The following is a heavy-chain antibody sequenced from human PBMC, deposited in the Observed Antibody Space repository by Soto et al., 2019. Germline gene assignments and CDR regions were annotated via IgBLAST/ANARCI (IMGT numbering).Heavy chain of an antibody. D-gene: IGHD3-9*01. CDR2: ISKDGSNK. V-gene: IGHV3-30*18. J-gene: IGHJ4*02. CDR1: GFTFSNYA. CDR3: AKETGPQGGFDY. Sequence: LRLSCAASGFTFSNYAMHWVRQAPGKGLEWVAVISKDGSNKYYGDFVKGRFTISRDSSKNTLYLQMNGLRDEDTAVYYCAKETGPQGGFDYWGQGTLVTVSS.